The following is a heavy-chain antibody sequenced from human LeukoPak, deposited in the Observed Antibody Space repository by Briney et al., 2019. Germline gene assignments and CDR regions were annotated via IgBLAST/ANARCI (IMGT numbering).Heavy chain of an antibody. CDR2: INPSSGGT. D-gene: IGHD3-22*01. CDR3: ARDHYYDSSGFSGIFAY. V-gene: IGHV1-2*02. J-gene: IGHJ4*02. CDR1: GYTFTDYY. Sequence: ASVKVSCKASGYTFTDYYLHWVRQAPGQGLEWMGWINPSSGGTNYAQKFQGRVTMTRDTSIGTAYMELRSLRSDDTAVYYCARDHYYDSSGFSGIFAYWGQGTLVTVSS.